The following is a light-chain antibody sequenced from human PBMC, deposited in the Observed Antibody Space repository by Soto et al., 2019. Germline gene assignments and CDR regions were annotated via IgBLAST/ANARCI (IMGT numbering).Light chain of an antibody. V-gene: IGKV3-11*01. CDR3: QQRSNWPST. J-gene: IGKJ4*01. Sequence: EIVLTQSPATLSLSPGDRATLSCRASQSVSSYLAWYQQQPGQAPRLLIYDASNRATGIPARFSGSGSGTDFTLTITSLEPEDFAVYYCQQRSNWPSTFGGGTTVAIK. CDR2: DAS. CDR1: QSVSSY.